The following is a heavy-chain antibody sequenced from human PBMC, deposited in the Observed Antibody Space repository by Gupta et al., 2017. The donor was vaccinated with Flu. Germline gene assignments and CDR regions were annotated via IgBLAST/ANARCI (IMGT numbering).Heavy chain of an antibody. CDR3: ARRRTTDYFDY. CDR2: IYYSGST. J-gene: IGHJ4*02. Sequence: GWIRQPPGKGLEWIGSIYYSGSTYYNPSLKSRVTISVDTSKNQFSLKLSSVTAADTAVYYCARRRTTDYFDYWGQGTLVTVSS. D-gene: IGHD1-7*01. V-gene: IGHV4-39*01.